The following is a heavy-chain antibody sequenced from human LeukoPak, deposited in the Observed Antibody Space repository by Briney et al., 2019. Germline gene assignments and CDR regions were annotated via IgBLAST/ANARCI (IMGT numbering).Heavy chain of an antibody. CDR1: GGSISSYY. D-gene: IGHD1-14*01. Sequence: SETLSLTCTVSGGSISSYYWSWIRQPPGKGLEWIGYIYYSGSTNYNPSLKSRVTISVDTSKNQFSLKLSSVTAADTAVYYCARRNPPKDFDYWGQGTLVTVSS. CDR3: ARRNPPKDFDY. CDR2: IYYSGST. J-gene: IGHJ4*02. V-gene: IGHV4-59*08.